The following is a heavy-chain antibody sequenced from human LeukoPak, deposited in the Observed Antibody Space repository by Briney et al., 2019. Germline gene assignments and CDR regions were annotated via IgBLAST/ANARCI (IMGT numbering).Heavy chain of an antibody. CDR3: ARHYGSGSYYNY. V-gene: IGHV4-34*01. CDR2: INHSGST. J-gene: IGHJ4*02. Sequence: EPSETLSLTCAVYGGSFSGYYWSWIRQPPGKGLEWIGEINHSGSTNYNPSLKSRVTISVDTSKNQFSLKLSSVTAADTAVYYCARHYGSGSYYNYWGQGTLVTVSS. CDR1: GGSFSGYY. D-gene: IGHD3-10*01.